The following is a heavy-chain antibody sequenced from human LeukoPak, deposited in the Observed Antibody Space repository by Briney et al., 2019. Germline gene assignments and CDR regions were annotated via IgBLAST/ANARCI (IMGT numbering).Heavy chain of an antibody. Sequence: PGGSLRLSCAASGFTFSSHGMHWVRQAPGKGLEWVAVIWYDGSNKDYADSVKGRFTISRDNSKNTLYLEMNSLRAEDTAVYYCARDRTTYYYDSRRTDAFDTWGQGTKVTVSS. CDR1: GFTFSSHG. CDR3: ARDRTTYYYDSRRTDAFDT. CDR2: IWYDGSNK. J-gene: IGHJ3*02. D-gene: IGHD3-22*01. V-gene: IGHV3-33*01.